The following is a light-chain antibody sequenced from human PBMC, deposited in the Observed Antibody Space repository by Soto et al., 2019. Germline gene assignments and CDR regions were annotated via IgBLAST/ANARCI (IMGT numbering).Light chain of an antibody. CDR1: QDISNY. Sequence: DIQMTQSPSSLSASVGDRVTITCQASQDISNYLNWYQQKPGKAPKLLIYDASNLETGVPSRFSGSGSGTDITFTICSLQPEDIATYYCQQYDKLPRTFGGGTKVEIK. CDR3: QQYDKLPRT. J-gene: IGKJ4*01. CDR2: DAS. V-gene: IGKV1-33*01.